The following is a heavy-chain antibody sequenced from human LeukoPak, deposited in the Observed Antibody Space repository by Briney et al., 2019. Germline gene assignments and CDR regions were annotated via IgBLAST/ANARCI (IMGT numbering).Heavy chain of an antibody. Sequence: GGSLRLSCAASGFSFDDYGMSWVRQAPGKGLEGVSGINWNGGRTGYVDSVKGRFTISRDNAKNSLYLQMNSLRAEDTALYYCARDLKGATRSGYWGQGTLVTVSS. CDR2: INWNGGRT. D-gene: IGHD1-26*01. V-gene: IGHV3-20*04. CDR3: ARDLKGATRSGY. J-gene: IGHJ4*02. CDR1: GFSFDDYG.